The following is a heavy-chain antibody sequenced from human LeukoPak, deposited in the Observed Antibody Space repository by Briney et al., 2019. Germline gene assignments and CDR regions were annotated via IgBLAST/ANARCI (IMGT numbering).Heavy chain of an antibody. CDR1: GDSISSSTYY. CDR3: ARGGISVAGTNHYFYGMDV. D-gene: IGHD1-7*01. V-gene: IGHV4-39*07. Sequence: SETLSLTCTVSGDSISSSTYYWGWIRQPPGKGPEWIGTILYSGSTYYNPSLKSRLTISVDTSKDQFSLKLRSVTAADTAVYYCARGGISVAGTNHYFYGMDVWGQGTTVTVAS. J-gene: IGHJ6*02. CDR2: ILYSGST.